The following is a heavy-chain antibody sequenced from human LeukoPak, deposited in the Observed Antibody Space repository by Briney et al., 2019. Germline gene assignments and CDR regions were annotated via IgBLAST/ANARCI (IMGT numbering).Heavy chain of an antibody. J-gene: IGHJ5*02. Sequence: GASVKVSCKASGYTFTGYYMHWVRQAPGQGLEWMGWISALTGDTNYAQKFQGRLTMTTDTSTDTAYMEMRSLRSDDTAVYYCAREATGRAFDPWGQGTLVIVSS. CDR1: GYTFTGYY. CDR2: ISALTGDT. V-gene: IGHV1-18*04. D-gene: IGHD1-14*01. CDR3: AREATGRAFDP.